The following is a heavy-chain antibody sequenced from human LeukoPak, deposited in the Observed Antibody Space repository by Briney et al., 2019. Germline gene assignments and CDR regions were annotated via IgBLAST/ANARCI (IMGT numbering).Heavy chain of an antibody. CDR1: GFTFSSYA. Sequence: GGSLRLSCAASGFTFSSYAMHWVRQAPGKGLEWVAVISYDGSNKYYADSVKGRFTISRDNSKNTLYLQMNSLRAEDTAVYYCARDAEGSETHSGMDVWGQGTTVTVSS. CDR3: ARDAEGSETHSGMDV. D-gene: IGHD3-10*01. J-gene: IGHJ6*02. V-gene: IGHV3-30-3*01. CDR2: ISYDGSNK.